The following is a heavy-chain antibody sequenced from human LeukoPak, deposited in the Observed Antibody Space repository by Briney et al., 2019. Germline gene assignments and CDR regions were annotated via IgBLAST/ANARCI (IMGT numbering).Heavy chain of an antibody. CDR1: GFTLSTYN. CDR3: ARDDKGIAVALDY. CDR2: ISSGSSTM. V-gene: IGHV3-48*01. D-gene: IGHD6-19*01. J-gene: IGHJ4*02. Sequence: GGSLRLSCAACGFTLSTYNMNLVRQAPGKGLEWVSYISSGSSTMYYADSVKGRFTISRDNAKNSLYLQMNSLRSEDTAVYYCARDDKGIAVALDYWGPGTLVTVSS.